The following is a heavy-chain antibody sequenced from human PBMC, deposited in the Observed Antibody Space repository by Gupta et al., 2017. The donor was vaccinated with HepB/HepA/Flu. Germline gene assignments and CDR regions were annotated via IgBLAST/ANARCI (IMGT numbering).Heavy chain of an antibody. CDR2: IYYSGST. CDR3: ARDRWGRPYNYYYYMDV. D-gene: IGHD4-23*01. J-gene: IGHJ6*03. Sequence: QVQLQESGPGLVKPSETLSLTCTVSGGSISSYYWSCIRQSPGKGLEWIGNIYYSGSTNYNPSLKSRVTISVDTSKNQFSLNLSSVTAADTAVYYCARDRWGRPYNYYYYMDVWGKGTTVTVSS. CDR1: GGSISSYY. V-gene: IGHV4-59*01.